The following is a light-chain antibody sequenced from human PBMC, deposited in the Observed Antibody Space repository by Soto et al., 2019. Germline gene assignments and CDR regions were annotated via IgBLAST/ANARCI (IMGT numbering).Light chain of an antibody. J-gene: IGLJ2*01. Sequence: SYELTQPPSVSVAPGQTARISCGGNNIESRSVHWYQQKPGQAPVLVVYDNADRPSGIPERFSGSNSGNTATLTISRVEAGDEADYSCQVWDSATDPHVVFGGGTKVTVL. CDR2: DNA. CDR3: QVWDSATDPHVV. CDR1: NIESRS. V-gene: IGLV3-21*02.